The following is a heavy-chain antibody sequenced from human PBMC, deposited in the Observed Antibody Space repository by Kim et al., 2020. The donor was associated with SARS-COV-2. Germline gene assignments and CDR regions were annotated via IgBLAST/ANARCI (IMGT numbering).Heavy chain of an antibody. J-gene: IGHJ1*01. V-gene: IGHV3-30*18. CDR3: AKDRGSITMIPGGIVSPLIDS. CDR2: ISNDGKSQ. D-gene: IGHD3-10*01. CDR1: RFSFSAYG. Sequence: GGSLRLSCAASRFSFSAYGMHWVRHAPGKGLEWVAVISNDGKSQYYADSVKGRFTISRDNSKDTLYLQMNSLRREDAAVYYCAKDRGSITMIPGGIVSPLIDSWGQGTLVTVSS.